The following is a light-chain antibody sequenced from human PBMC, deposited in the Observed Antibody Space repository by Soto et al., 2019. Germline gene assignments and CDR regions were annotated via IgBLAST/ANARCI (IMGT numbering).Light chain of an antibody. CDR1: SSDVGGYNY. J-gene: IGLJ1*01. Sequence: ALTQPASVSGSPGQSITISCTGTSSDVGGYNYVSWYQQHPGKAPKLMIYEVSNRPSGVSNRFSGSKSGNTASLTISGLQAEDEADYYCSSYTSSSTLVFGTGTKVT. CDR3: SSYTSSSTLV. V-gene: IGLV2-14*01. CDR2: EVS.